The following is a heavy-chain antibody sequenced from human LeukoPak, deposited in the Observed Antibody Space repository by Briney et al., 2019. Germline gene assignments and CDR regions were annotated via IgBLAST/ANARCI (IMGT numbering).Heavy chain of an antibody. CDR3: ARGWEVDRDGAFDV. CDR1: GGTFSSYA. J-gene: IGHJ3*01. V-gene: IGHV1-8*02. Sequence: ASVKLSCKASGGTFSSYAISWVRQARGQGLEWRGWMNPNSGNTGDEQKFQGRVTMTRDTAVDTAYMELNSLIYEDTAMYYCARGWEVDRDGAFDVWGQGTMVTVSP. CDR2: MNPNSGNT. D-gene: IGHD1-26*01.